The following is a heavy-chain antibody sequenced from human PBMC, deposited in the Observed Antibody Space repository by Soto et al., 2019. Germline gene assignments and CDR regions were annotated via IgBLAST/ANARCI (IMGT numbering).Heavy chain of an antibody. Sequence: KTSETLSLTCAVYGGSFSGYYWSWIRQPPGKGLEWIGEINHSGSTNYNPSLKSRVTISVDTSKNQFSLKLSSVTAADTAVYYCARGTSITFGGVIATADAFDIWGQGTMVTVSS. V-gene: IGHV4-34*01. D-gene: IGHD3-16*02. CDR2: INHSGST. CDR3: ARGTSITFGGVIATADAFDI. J-gene: IGHJ3*02. CDR1: GGSFSGYY.